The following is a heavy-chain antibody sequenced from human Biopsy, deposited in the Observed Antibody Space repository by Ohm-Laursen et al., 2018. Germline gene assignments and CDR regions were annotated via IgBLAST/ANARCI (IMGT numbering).Heavy chain of an antibody. V-gene: IGHV4-34*01. CDR1: SGSFSSNY. J-gene: IGHJ4*02. CDR2: ITHSGYT. D-gene: IGHD2-8*01. CDR3: ASRLYGPNPIDY. Sequence: GTLSLTCAVYSGSFSSNYWTWTRQPPGKGLEWIGEITHSGYTNYNPSLKSRVTVSVDTSKNQFSLKLSSVTAADTAVYYCASRLYGPNPIDYWGQGTLVTVSS.